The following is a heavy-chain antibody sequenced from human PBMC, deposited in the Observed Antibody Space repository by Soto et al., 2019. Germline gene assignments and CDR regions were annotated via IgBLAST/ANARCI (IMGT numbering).Heavy chain of an antibody. CDR2: ISANNDDT. D-gene: IGHD1-1*01. V-gene: IGHV1-18*01. CDR1: GFRFTNYG. J-gene: IGHJ4*02. CDR3: ARKGTVHPFDY. Sequence: GASVKVSCKTSGFRFTNYGFSWVRQAPGQGLEWMGWISANNDDTHYAQKFQGRVTMTTDTGTGTAYMELRSLRSDDTAMYYCARKGTVHPFDYWGQGTLVTVSS.